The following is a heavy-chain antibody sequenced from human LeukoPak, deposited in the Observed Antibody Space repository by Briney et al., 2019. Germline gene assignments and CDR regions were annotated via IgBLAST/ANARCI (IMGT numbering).Heavy chain of an antibody. CDR2: IYYSGST. Sequence: PSETLSLTCTVSGVSNSSSNYHGRWIRQPPGKGLEWIGTIYYSGSTNYNPSLKSRVTISVDTSKKLFSLKLSSVTAADTAVYYCARHRVADVGTFYFDYWGQGTLVTVSS. J-gene: IGHJ4*02. D-gene: IGHD6-13*01. CDR1: GVSNSSSNYH. V-gene: IGHV4-39*01. CDR3: ARHRVADVGTFYFDY.